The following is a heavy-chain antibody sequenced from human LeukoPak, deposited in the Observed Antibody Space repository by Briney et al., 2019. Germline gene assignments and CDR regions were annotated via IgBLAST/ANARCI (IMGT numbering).Heavy chain of an antibody. J-gene: IGHJ1*01. D-gene: IGHD1-1*01. Sequence: SSETLSLTCTVSGGSISSHYWSWIRQPPGKGLEGIGYIYYRGSTNYNPSLKSRVTISVDTSKNQFSLKLSSVTAADTAVYYCANWNPAAGYFQHWGQGTLVTASS. CDR2: IYYRGST. CDR3: ANWNPAAGYFQH. CDR1: GGSISSHY. V-gene: IGHV4-59*11.